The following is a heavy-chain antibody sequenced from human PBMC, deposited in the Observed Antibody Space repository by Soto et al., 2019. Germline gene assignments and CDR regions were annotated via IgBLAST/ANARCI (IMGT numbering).Heavy chain of an antibody. CDR2: ISYDGSNK. CDR1: GFTFSSYG. J-gene: IGHJ4*02. D-gene: IGHD6-19*01. CDR3: AKDSHSMHRPGIAVAGLFDY. V-gene: IGHV3-30*18. Sequence: GGSLRLSCAASGFTFSSYGMHWVRQAPGKGLEWVAVISYDGSNKYYADSVKGRFTISRDNSKNTLYLQMNSLRAEDTAVYYCAKDSHSMHRPGIAVAGLFDYWGQGTLVTVSS.